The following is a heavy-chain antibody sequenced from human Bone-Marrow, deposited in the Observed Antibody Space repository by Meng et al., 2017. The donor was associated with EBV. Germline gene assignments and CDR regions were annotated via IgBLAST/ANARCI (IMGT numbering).Heavy chain of an antibody. Sequence: GPRVHAGAEVKKPGASVKGSGKASGYTFTGYYMHRVRQAPGQGLEWMGRINPNSGGTNYAQKFQGRVTMTRDTSISTAYMELSRLRSDDTAVYYCARVRYSSSWYVIDPWGQGTLVTVSS. V-gene: IGHV1-2*06. J-gene: IGHJ5*02. CDR3: ARVRYSSSWYVIDP. D-gene: IGHD6-13*01. CDR1: GYTFTGYY. CDR2: INPNSGGT.